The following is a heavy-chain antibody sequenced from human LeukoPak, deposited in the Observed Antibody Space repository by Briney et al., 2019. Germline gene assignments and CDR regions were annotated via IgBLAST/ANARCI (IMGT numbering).Heavy chain of an antibody. J-gene: IGHJ4*02. CDR1: GYSFTTYG. D-gene: IGHD2-2*01. V-gene: IGHV1-18*01. CDR3: ARDFCSSTSCYFDS. Sequence: ASVKVSCKASGYSFTTYGITWVRQAPGQGLEWMGWISAFNGNTNYAQKLQGRVTMTTDTSTSTAYMELRSLRSDDADVYYCARDFCSSTSCYFDSWGQGTLVTVSS. CDR2: ISAFNGNT.